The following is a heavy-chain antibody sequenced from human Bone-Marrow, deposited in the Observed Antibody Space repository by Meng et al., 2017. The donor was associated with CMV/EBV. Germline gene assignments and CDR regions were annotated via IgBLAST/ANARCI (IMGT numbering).Heavy chain of an antibody. V-gene: IGHV3-21*01. CDR2: ISSSSSYI. Sequence: GESLKISCAASGFTFSSYSMNWVRQAPGKGLEWVSSISSSSSYIYYADSMKGRFTISRDNAKNSLYLQMNSLRAEDTAVYYCAREGDRITIFGVAPFTYGMEVWGQWTMVHVSS. D-gene: IGHD3-3*01. CDR3: AREGDRITIFGVAPFTYGMEV. J-gene: IGHJ6*02. CDR1: GFTFSSYS.